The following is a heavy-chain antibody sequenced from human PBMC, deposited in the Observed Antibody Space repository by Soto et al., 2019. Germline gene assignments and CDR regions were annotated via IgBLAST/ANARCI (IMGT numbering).Heavy chain of an antibody. Sequence: QVQLVQSGPGVKKPGPPVKFSCRASGYTFTTSHKHWVRKPSGQGLGWLGGIYPKTGDTNYQQKFQGRITMTRDTSMSTAYMELTNLTSDDTAVYYCERDPPRYFTSSPEGAGLWGQGTLVTVSS. J-gene: IGHJ4*02. CDR3: ERDPPRYFTSSPEGAGL. CDR1: GYTFTTSH. D-gene: IGHD2-21*01. CDR2: IYPKTGDT. V-gene: IGHV1-2*02.